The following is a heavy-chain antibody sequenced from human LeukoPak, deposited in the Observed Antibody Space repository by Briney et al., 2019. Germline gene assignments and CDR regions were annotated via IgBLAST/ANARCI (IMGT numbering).Heavy chain of an antibody. J-gene: IGHJ5*02. Sequence: SETLSLTCAVYGGSFSGYYWSWIRQPPGKGLEWIGEINHSGSTNYNPYLKSRVTISVDTSKNQFSLKLSSVTAADTAVYYCARRFYGSGSYYKIATWFDPWGQGTLVTVSS. CDR3: ARRFYGSGSYYKIATWFDP. V-gene: IGHV4-34*01. D-gene: IGHD3-10*01. CDR1: GGSFSGYY. CDR2: INHSGST.